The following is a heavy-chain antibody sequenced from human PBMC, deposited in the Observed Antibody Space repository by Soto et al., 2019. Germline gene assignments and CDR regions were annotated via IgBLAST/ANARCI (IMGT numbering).Heavy chain of an antibody. CDR1: GASIRTYF. J-gene: IGHJ6*02. V-gene: IGHV4-4*07. CDR2: IDPSGTT. CDR3: ASLGRNYYNGMDV. Sequence: QVQLQESGPGLVKPSETLSLTCTVSGASIRTYFWTWIRQSAGEGLEWLGRIDPSGTTTPNPSLKRRLTMSLDTSTNQFSLTLTSVTAADTDVYFCASLGRNYYNGMDVWGQGTTVIVSS.